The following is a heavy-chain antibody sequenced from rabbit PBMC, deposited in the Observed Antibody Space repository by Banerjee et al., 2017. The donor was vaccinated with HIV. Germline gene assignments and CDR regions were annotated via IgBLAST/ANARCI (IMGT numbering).Heavy chain of an antibody. V-gene: IGHV1S45*01. CDR1: GFSFSNKAV. CDR3: ARDLDAVIGWNFGL. Sequence: QEQLVESGGGLVRPEGSLKLSCTASGFSFSNKAVMCWVRQAPGKGLQWIACINAVTGKAVYATWAKGRFTFSKTSSTTVTLQMTSLTAADTATYFCARDLDAVIGWNFGLWGPGTLVTVS. J-gene: IGHJ4*01. CDR2: INAVTGKA. D-gene: IGHD1-1*01.